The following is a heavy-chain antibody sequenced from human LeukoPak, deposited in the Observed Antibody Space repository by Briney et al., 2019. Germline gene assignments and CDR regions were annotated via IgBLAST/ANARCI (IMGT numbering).Heavy chain of an antibody. J-gene: IGHJ4*02. CDR2: IGTAGDT. CDR1: GCTFSSYD. CDR3: ARGGGGTTYYYGSGSYYYDY. D-gene: IGHD3-10*01. Sequence: PGGSLRLSCAASGCTFSSYDMHWVRQATGKGLEWVSAIGTAGDTYYPGSVKGRFTISRENAKNSLYLQMNSLRAGDTAVYYCARGGGGTTYYYGSGSYYYDYWGQGTLVTVSS. V-gene: IGHV3-13*04.